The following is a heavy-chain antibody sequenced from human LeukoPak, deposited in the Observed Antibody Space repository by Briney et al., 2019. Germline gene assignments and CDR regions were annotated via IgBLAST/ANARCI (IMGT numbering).Heavy chain of an antibody. Sequence: PGGSLRLSCAASGFTFSSYVMSWVRQAPGKGLEWVSAISGSGGSTYYADSVKGRFTISRDNSKNTLYLQMNSLRAEDTAVYYCARDYGEGGYYFDYWGQGTLVTVSS. CDR3: ARDYGEGGYYFDY. J-gene: IGHJ4*02. CDR1: GFTFSSYV. D-gene: IGHD4-17*01. V-gene: IGHV3-23*01. CDR2: ISGSGGST.